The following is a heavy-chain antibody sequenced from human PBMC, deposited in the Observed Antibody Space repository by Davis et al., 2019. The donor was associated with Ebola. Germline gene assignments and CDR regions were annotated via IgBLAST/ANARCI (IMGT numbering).Heavy chain of an antibody. CDR2: INPHNGNT. V-gene: IGHV1-18*04. Sequence: AASVKVSCKASGYTFTSYGITWVRQAPGQGLEWMGWINPHNGNTNYAQNVQGRVTMTTDTSTITAYMEVGSLRSDDTAVYYCARAPSGFRAFYYYGMDVWGKGTTVTVSS. D-gene: IGHD2-21*01. CDR3: ARAPSGFRAFYYYGMDV. CDR1: GYTFTSYG. J-gene: IGHJ6*04.